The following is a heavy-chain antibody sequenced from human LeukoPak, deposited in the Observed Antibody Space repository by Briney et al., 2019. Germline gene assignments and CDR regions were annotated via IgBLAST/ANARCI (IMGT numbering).Heavy chain of an antibody. Sequence: SVKVSCKASGGTFSSYAISWVRQAPGQGLEWMGGIIPIFGTANYAQKFQGRVTITADESTSTAYMELSSLRSEDTAVYYCARVGSDIVATSYFDYRGQGTLVTVSS. CDR3: ARVGSDIVATSYFDY. J-gene: IGHJ4*02. D-gene: IGHD5-12*01. CDR1: GGTFSSYA. CDR2: IIPIFGTA. V-gene: IGHV1-69*13.